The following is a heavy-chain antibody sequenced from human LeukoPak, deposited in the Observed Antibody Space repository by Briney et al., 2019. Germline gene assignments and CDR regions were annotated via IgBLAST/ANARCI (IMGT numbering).Heavy chain of an antibody. Sequence: GGSLRLSCTFSGFTFGDYAMSWVRQAPGKGLEWVSFIRSKAYGGTTEYAASVKGRFTISRDDSKSIAYLQMNSLKTEDTAVYYCTRVSLVAASVFFDYWGQGSLVTVSS. J-gene: IGHJ4*02. CDR2: IRSKAYGGTT. V-gene: IGHV3-49*04. CDR3: TRVSLVAASVFFDY. CDR1: GFTFGDYA. D-gene: IGHD2-15*01.